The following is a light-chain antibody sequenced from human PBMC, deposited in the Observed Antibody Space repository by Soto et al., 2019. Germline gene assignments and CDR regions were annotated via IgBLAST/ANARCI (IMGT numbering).Light chain of an antibody. Sequence: QSVLTQPPSVSGTLGQGVTISCSGSTSNIGENTVGWFQQLPGTAPKVLIYVNDKRPSGVPDRFSGPKSGTSAYLAISGLQSEDEADYYCAAWDGSLSGHVFGAGTKLTVL. V-gene: IGLV1-44*01. CDR2: VND. CDR1: TSNIGENT. CDR3: AAWDGSLSGHV. J-gene: IGLJ1*01.